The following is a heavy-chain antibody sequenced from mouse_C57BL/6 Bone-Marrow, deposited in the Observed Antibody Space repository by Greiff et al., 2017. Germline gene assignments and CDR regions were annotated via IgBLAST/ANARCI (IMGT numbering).Heavy chain of an antibody. Sequence: EVQLQESGPELVKPGASVKIPCKASGYTFTDYNMDWVKQSHGKSLEWIGDINPNNGGTNYNQKFKGKATLTVDKYSSTASMELRSLTSEDTAIYYCARRRVVVLYAMGYWGQGTSVTVSS. V-gene: IGHV1-18*01. D-gene: IGHD1-1*01. J-gene: IGHJ4*01. CDR1: GYTFTDYN. CDR2: INPNNGGT. CDR3: ARRRVVVLYAMGY.